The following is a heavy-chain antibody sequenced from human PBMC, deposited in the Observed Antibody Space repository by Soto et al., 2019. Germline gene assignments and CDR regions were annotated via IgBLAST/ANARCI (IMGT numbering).Heavy chain of an antibody. J-gene: IGHJ4*02. CDR2: IYWDDDK. V-gene: IGHV2-5*02. D-gene: IGHD3-10*01. Sequence: QITLKESGPTLVKPTQTLTLTCTFSGFSLSTSGVGVGWIRQPPGKALEWLALIYWDDDKRYSPSLKSRLTITKDTSTNPVVLTMTNMDPVDTATYYCARRRNYYGSGSYYIYFFEYWGQGTLVTVSS. CDR1: GFSLSTSGVG. CDR3: ARRRNYYGSGSYYIYFFEY.